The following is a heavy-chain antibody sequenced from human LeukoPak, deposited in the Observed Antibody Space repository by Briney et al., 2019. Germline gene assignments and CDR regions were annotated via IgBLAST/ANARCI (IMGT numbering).Heavy chain of an antibody. CDR3: ATTGGYSGSLDYFDY. Sequence: SETLCLTCAVSGGSISSINRWSGVRQPPGKGLEGFGEIYQSGSTNYNPSLKSRVTISVDKSKNQLSLKVSSVTAADTAVYYCATTGGYSGSLDYFDYWGQGTLVTVSS. D-gene: IGHD1-26*01. CDR2: IYQSGST. V-gene: IGHV4-4*02. J-gene: IGHJ4*02. CDR1: GGSISSINR.